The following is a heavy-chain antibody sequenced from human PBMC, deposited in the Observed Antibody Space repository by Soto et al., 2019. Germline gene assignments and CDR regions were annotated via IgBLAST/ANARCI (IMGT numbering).Heavy chain of an antibody. V-gene: IGHV3-33*01. Sequence: PGGSLRLSCAASGFTFSSYGMHWVRQAPGKGLEWVAVIWYDGSNKYYADSVKGRFTISRDNSKNTLYLQMNSLRAEDTAVYYCAREASSSGWYSDYYYGMDVWGQGTTVTVSS. CDR2: IWYDGSNK. CDR3: AREASSSGWYSDYYYGMDV. D-gene: IGHD6-19*01. CDR1: GFTFSSYG. J-gene: IGHJ6*02.